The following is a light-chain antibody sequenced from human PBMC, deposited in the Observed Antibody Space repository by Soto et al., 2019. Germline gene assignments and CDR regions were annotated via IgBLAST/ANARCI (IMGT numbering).Light chain of an antibody. Sequence: DIVMTQSPDSLSVSLGERATINCKSSQTVLYSSNNKNHLAWYQQRPGQPPKLLFSWASTRESGVPDRFSASESGTDFTLPIGSLQAEDVAVYYGQQYYSTPWTFGQGTKVEIK. V-gene: IGKV4-1*01. CDR3: QQYYSTPWT. CDR1: QTVLYSSNNKNH. J-gene: IGKJ1*01. CDR2: WAS.